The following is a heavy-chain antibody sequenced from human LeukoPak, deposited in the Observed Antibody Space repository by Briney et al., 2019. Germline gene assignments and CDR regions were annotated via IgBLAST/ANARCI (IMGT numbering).Heavy chain of an antibody. CDR2: IYYTGST. CDR1: GGSISSYY. D-gene: IGHD5-12*01. V-gene: IGHV4-59*01. J-gene: IGHJ4*02. Sequence: PSETLSLTCTVSGGSISSYYCSWIRQPPGKGLEWIGYIYYTGSTNYNPSLKSRVTISVDTSKNQFSLKLSSVNAADTAVYYCAGGLRLEYLYDYWGQGTLVTVSS. CDR3: AGGLRLEYLYDY.